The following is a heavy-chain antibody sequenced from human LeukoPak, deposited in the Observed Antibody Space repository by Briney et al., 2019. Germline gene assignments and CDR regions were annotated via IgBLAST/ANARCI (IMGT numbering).Heavy chain of an antibody. D-gene: IGHD6-13*01. CDR1: GFTFDDYA. CDR3: AREQQLVLRRYYYYYYYMDV. V-gene: IGHV3-9*01. Sequence: GGSLRLSCAASGFTFDDYAMHWVRQAPGKGLEWVSGINWNSASIGYADSVKGRFTISRDNAKNSLYLQMNSLRAEDTAVYYCAREQQLVLRRYYYYYYYMDVWGKGTTVTVSS. CDR2: INWNSASI. J-gene: IGHJ6*03.